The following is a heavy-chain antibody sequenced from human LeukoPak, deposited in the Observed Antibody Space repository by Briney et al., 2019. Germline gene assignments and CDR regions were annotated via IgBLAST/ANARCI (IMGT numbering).Heavy chain of an antibody. J-gene: IGHJ4*02. CDR2: ISGSGGST. CDR1: GFTFSSYA. D-gene: IGHD5-12*01. V-gene: IGHV3-23*01. CDR3: AKDKGRYSGYKAFDY. Sequence: PGGSLRLSCAASGFTFSSYAMSWVRQAPGKGLEWVSAISGSGGSTYYADSVKGRFTISRDNSKNTLYLQMNSLRAEDTAVYYCAKDKGRYSGYKAFDYWGQGTLVTVSS.